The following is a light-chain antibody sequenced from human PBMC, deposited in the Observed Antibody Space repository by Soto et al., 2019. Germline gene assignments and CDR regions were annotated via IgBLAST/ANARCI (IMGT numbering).Light chain of an antibody. V-gene: IGKV3-15*01. J-gene: IGKJ3*01. Sequence: EIVMTQSPATLSVSPGERATLSCRASQGVSSNLAWYQQKPGQAPRLLIYGASTRDTGIPARFSGSGSGTEFTLTISRLQSEDFAVYYCQQYNNWPPFTFGPGTKVDIK. CDR2: GAS. CDR1: QGVSSN. CDR3: QQYNNWPPFT.